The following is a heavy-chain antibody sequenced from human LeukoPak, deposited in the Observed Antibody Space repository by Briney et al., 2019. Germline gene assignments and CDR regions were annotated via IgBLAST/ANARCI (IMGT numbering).Heavy chain of an antibody. D-gene: IGHD5-24*01. CDR2: IYHSGST. Sequence: SETLSLTCTVSGYSISSGYYWGWIRQPPGKGLEWIGSIYHSGSTYYDPSLKSRVTISVDTSKNQFSLKLSSVTAADTAVYYCAREAIRGLFDYWGQGTLVTVSS. V-gene: IGHV4-38-2*02. CDR1: GYSISSGYY. CDR3: AREAIRGLFDY. J-gene: IGHJ4*02.